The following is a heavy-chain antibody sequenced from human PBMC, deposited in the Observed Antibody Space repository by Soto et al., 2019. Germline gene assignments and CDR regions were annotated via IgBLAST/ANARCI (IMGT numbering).Heavy chain of an antibody. CDR2: MNSNSGNT. V-gene: IGHV1-8*01. CDR3: ARGLISRGLVATH. Sequence: QVQLVQSGAEVKKPGASVKVSCKTSGDSFTSYDINWVRQAPGQGLEWLGRMNSNSGNTGYSDNFQGRVSMTRDTSISTAYLELTNLRSEDTAVYYCARGLISRGLVATHWGQGTPVTVSS. CDR1: GDSFTSYD. D-gene: IGHD3-10*01. J-gene: IGHJ4*02.